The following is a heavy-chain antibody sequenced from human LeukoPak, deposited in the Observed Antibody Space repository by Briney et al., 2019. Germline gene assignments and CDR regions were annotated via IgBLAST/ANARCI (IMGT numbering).Heavy chain of an antibody. CDR3: ARVPHSGSYLFNGY. J-gene: IGHJ4*02. D-gene: IGHD1-26*01. Sequence: PGGSLRLSCAASGFTFSSYWMNWVRQAPGKGLEWVSSISSSSSYIYYADSVKGRFTISRDNAKNSLYLQMNSLRAEDTAVYYCARVPHSGSYLFNGYWGQGTLVTVSS. CDR1: GFTFSSYW. V-gene: IGHV3-21*01. CDR2: ISSSSSYI.